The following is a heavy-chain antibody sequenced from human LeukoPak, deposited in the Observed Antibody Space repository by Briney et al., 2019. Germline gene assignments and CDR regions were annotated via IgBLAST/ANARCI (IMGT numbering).Heavy chain of an antibody. CDR2: MNPNSGNT. CDR3: ARGGPTYYYDSRSPEDY. J-gene: IGHJ4*02. CDR1: GYTFTSYD. V-gene: IGHV1-8*01. D-gene: IGHD3-22*01. Sequence: ASVKVSCKASGYTFTSYDINWVRQATGQGLEWMGWMNPNSGNTGYAQKFQGRVTMTRNTSISTAYMELSSLRSEDTAVYYCARGGPTYYYDSRSPEDYWGQGALVTVSS.